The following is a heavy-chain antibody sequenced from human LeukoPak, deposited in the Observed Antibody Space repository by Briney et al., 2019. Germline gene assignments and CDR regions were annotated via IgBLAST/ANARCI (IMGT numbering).Heavy chain of an antibody. Sequence: ASVKVSCKASGYTFTGYYMHWVRQAPGQGLEWMGWINPNSGGTNYAQKFQGRVTMTRDTSISTACMELSRLRSDDTAVYYCARAYQLPRGNWFDPWGQGTLVTVSS. V-gene: IGHV1-2*02. CDR2: INPNSGGT. J-gene: IGHJ5*02. D-gene: IGHD2-2*01. CDR1: GYTFTGYY. CDR3: ARAYQLPRGNWFDP.